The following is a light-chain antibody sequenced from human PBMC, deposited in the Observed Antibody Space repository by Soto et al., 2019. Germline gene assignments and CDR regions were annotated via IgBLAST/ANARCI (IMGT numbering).Light chain of an antibody. CDR3: QQYGNSPLT. J-gene: IGKJ4*01. V-gene: IGKV3-20*01. CDR2: GAS. Sequence: EIVLTQSPDTLSLSAGERATLSCRASETVPSSYLAWFQHRPSQAPRLLIYGASNRATGVPDRFSGSGSGADFSLTINGLEREDFAVYICQQYGNSPLTFGGGTRVDIK. CDR1: ETVPSSY.